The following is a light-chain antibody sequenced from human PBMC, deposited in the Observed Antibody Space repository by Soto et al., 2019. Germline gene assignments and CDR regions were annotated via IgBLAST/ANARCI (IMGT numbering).Light chain of an antibody. CDR3: QQYYSYPWA. CDR2: AAS. CDR1: QGISSY. J-gene: IGKJ1*01. Sequence: AIRMTQSPSSFSASTGDRVTITCRASQGISSYLAWYQQKPGKAPKLLIYAASTLQSGVPSRFSGSGSGTDFTLTISCLQSEDFATYSCQQYYSYPWAFGKGTKVDI. V-gene: IGKV1-8*01.